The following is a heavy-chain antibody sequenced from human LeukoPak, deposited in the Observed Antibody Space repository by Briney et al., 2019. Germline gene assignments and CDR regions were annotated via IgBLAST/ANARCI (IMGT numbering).Heavy chain of an antibody. J-gene: IGHJ4*02. V-gene: IGHV4-34*01. D-gene: IGHD3-22*01. CDR1: GGSFSDYY. Sequence: PSETLSLTCAVYGGSFSDYYFTWIRQPPGKGLEWIGDINHSGNSSYNKSLKSRVTISVDTSKNQVSLELNSVTAADTAVYYCARGRGSDYYDSSGYYSRVFDYWGQGTLVTVSS. CDR2: INHSGNS. CDR3: ARGRGSDYYDSSGYYSRVFDY.